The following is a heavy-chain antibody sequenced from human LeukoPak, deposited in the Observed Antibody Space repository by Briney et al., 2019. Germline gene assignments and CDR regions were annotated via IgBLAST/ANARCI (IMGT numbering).Heavy chain of an antibody. D-gene: IGHD1-26*01. Sequence: SGPALVKPTQTLTLTCTFSGFSLSTSSMWVSWIRQPPGKALEWLARIDWDDDNYYSRSLRSRLTIAKDTSKNQVDLTMTNMDPVDTATYYCARYHSGSYSYGIDVWGQGTTVTVSS. CDR3: ARYHSGSYSYGIDV. CDR1: GFSLSTSSMW. V-gene: IGHV2-70*11. J-gene: IGHJ6*02. CDR2: IDWDDDN.